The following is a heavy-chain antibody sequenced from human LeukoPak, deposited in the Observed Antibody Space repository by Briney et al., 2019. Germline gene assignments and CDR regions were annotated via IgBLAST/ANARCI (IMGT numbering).Heavy chain of an antibody. CDR3: AKDRGLSGYYFDY. J-gene: IGHJ4*02. D-gene: IGHD3-22*01. CDR1: GFTFSNYA. CDR2: ISGSGGTT. Sequence: GGSLRLSCAASGFTFSNYAMSWVRHAEGKGLAWGSIISGSGGTTYYGDSVKGRFTISRDNSKNTLFLQMNSLRAEDTAVYYCAKDRGLSGYYFDYWGQGTLVTVSS. V-gene: IGHV3-23*01.